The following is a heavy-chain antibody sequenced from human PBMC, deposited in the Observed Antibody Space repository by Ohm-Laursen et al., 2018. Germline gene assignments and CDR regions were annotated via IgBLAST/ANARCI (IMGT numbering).Heavy chain of an antibody. CDR2: ISWNSGNI. CDR3: AKDSGGSSWYSGYYCYYYGPDV. V-gene: IGHV3-9*01. CDR1: GFTFDDYA. D-gene: IGHD6-13*01. Sequence: SLRLSCTASGFTFDDYAMYWVRQAPGKGLEWVSGISWNSGNIGYADSVKGRFTISRDNAKNSLYLQMNSLRAEDTALYYCAKDSGGSSWYSGYYCYYYGPDVWGQGTTVTVSS. J-gene: IGHJ6*02.